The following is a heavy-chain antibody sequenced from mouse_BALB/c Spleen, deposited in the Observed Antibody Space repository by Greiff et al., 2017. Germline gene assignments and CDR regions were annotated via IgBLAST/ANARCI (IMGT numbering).Heavy chain of an antibody. CDR2: ISSGGSYT. CDR1: GFTFSSYA. V-gene: IGHV5-9-4*01. Sequence: EVKLVESGGGLVKPGGSLKLSCAASGFTFSSYAMSWVRQSPEKRLEWVAEISSGGSYTYYPDTVTGRFTISRDNAKNTLYLEMSSLRSEDTAMYYCARHEGYERGFAYWGQGTLVTVSA. J-gene: IGHJ3*01. D-gene: IGHD2-14*01. CDR3: ARHEGYERGFAY.